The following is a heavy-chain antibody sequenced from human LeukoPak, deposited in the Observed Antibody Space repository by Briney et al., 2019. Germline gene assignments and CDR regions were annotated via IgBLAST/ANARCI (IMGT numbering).Heavy chain of an antibody. D-gene: IGHD4-11*01. V-gene: IGHV4-59*01. CDR1: GGSISSYY. CDR2: IYYSGST. Sequence: KSSETLSLTCTVSGGSISSYYWSWIRQPPGKGLEWIGYIYYSGSTNYNPSLKSRVTISVDTSKNQFSLKLSSVTAADTAVYYCARDGYSNGAFDIWGQGTMVTVSS. J-gene: IGHJ3*02. CDR3: ARDGYSNGAFDI.